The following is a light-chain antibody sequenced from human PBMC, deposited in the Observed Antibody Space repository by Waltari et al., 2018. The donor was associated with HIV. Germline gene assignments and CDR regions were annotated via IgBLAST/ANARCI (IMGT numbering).Light chain of an antibody. CDR1: SSNVEKNY. CDR2: RND. CDR3: ASWDDALSSWL. J-gene: IGLJ6*01. Sequence: QSGLSQPPSTSRPPGQRVVISCSGRSSNVEKNYVSWFHQVSGAAPRLLSYRNDRRPSGVPDRFTAAKSGTSASLVISGLRSDDEAEYFCASWDDALSSWLFGGGTRLTVL. V-gene: IGLV1-47*01.